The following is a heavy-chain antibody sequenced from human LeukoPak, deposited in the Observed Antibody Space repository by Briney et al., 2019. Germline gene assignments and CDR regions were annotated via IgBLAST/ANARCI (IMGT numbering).Heavy chain of an antibody. CDR1: GFTFSSYG. CDR2: ISYDGSNK. CDR3: AKFPTLENYFDY. J-gene: IGHJ4*02. V-gene: IGHV3-30*18. Sequence: GGSLRLSCAASGFTFSSYGMHWDRQAPGKGLEWVAVISYDGSNKYYADSVKGRFTISRDNSKNTLYLQMNSLRAEDTAVYYCAKFPTLENYFDYWGQGTLVTVSS. D-gene: IGHD1-1*01.